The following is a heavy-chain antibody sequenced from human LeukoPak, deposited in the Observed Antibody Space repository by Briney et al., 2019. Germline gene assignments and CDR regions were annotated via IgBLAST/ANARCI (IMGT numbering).Heavy chain of an antibody. J-gene: IGHJ4*02. D-gene: IGHD3-9*01. Sequence: PSETLSLTCTVSGGSISSSSYYWGWIRQPPGKGLEWIGSIYYSGSTYYNPSLKSRVTISVDTSKNQFSLKLSSVAAADTAVYYCALVLQYFDDYWGQGTLVTVSS. V-gene: IGHV4-39*01. CDR3: ALVLQYFDDY. CDR1: GGSISSSSYY. CDR2: IYYSGST.